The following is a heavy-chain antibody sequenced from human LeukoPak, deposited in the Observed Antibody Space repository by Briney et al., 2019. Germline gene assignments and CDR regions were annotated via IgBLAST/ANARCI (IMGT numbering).Heavy chain of an antibody. CDR3: ARDSSTVTVFDY. J-gene: IGHJ4*02. V-gene: IGHV1-2*02. CDR1: GYTFTGYY. D-gene: IGHD4-11*01. CDR2: INPNSGGT. Sequence: ASVKVSCKASGYTFTGYYMHWVRQAPGQGLESMGWINPNSGGTNYAQKFQGRVTMTRDTSISTAYMELSRLRSDDTAVYYCARDSSTVTVFDYWGQGTLVTVSS.